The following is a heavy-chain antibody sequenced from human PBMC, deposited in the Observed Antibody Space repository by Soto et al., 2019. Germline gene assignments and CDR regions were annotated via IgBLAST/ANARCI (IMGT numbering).Heavy chain of an antibody. V-gene: IGHV4-30-2*01. CDR1: VAPITWGDYS. CDR2: IFHGGST. D-gene: IGHD2-2*01. CDR3: ARGRVVVPAAVMFNCLDP. Sequence: TLSLTCAVSVAPITWGDYSSNWIRHPPGKGLEWIGYIFHGGSTYYNPSLRSRVTISVDRSRTQFSLKMSSVTAADTAVYYCARGRVVVPAAVMFNCLDPWGQGALVTVSS. J-gene: IGHJ5*02.